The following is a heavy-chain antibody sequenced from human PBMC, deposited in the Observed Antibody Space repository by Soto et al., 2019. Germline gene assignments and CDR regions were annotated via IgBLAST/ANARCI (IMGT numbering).Heavy chain of an antibody. D-gene: IGHD6-13*01. Sequence: QVQLVESGGGVVQPGRSLRLSCAASGFTFSSYGMHWVRQAPGKGLEWVAVISYDGSNKYYADSVKGRFTISRDNSKNTLYLQMNSLIAEDTAVYYCCRSSWYFYYFDYWGQGTLVTVSS. V-gene: IGHV3-30*03. CDR1: GFTFSSYG. CDR2: ISYDGSNK. CDR3: CRSSWYFYYFDY. J-gene: IGHJ4*02.